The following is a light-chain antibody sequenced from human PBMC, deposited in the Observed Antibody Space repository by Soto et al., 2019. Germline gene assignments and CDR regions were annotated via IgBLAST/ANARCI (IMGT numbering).Light chain of an antibody. CDR3: QEYDDAPFT. CDR2: AAS. CDR1: QGINNH. V-gene: IGKV1-27*01. J-gene: IGKJ3*01. Sequence: DIQMTQSPSSLSASVGDRVTITCRASQGINNHLAWYQQKPGKVPNLLINAASTLQSGVPSRFIGSVSGSDFNLTISSLQPEDVATYYCQEYDDAPFTVGPGTKVDLK.